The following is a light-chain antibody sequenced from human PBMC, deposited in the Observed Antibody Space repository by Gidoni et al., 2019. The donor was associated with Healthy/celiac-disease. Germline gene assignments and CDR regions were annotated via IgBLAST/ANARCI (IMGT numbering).Light chain of an antibody. V-gene: IGKV1-39*01. J-gene: IGKJ1*01. Sequence: DIQLTHSLSSLSASVGDRGTITCRASQRINNDMNWYQQKPGKAARLLMYAASSLQSGVPARFSGRGSGTDFTVFTLTITSLQPEDFATYYCQQYYINPRTFGQGTKVEIK. CDR1: QRINND. CDR2: AAS. CDR3: QQYYINPRT.